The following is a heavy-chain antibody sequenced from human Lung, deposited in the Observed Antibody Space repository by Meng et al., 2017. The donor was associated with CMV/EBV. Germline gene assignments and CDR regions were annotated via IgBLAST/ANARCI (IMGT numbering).Heavy chain of an antibody. CDR2: INHSGST. CDR3: ARGSSSWYPKYYVHY. J-gene: IGHJ4*02. CDR1: GWSFSGYY. Sequence: GSLRLXCAVYGWSFSGYYWSWIRQPPGKGLEWIGEINHSGSTNYNPSLKSRVTISVDTSKNQFSLKLSSVTAANTAVYYCARGSSSWYPKYYVHYWGQGTLVTVSS. D-gene: IGHD6-13*01. V-gene: IGHV4-34*01.